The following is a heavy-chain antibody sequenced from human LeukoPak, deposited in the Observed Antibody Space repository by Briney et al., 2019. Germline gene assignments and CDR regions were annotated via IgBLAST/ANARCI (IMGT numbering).Heavy chain of an antibody. CDR1: GGSVSSDNW. CDR2: IHDSGNT. D-gene: IGHD3-9*01. V-gene: IGHV4-4*02. Sequence: SETLSLTCAVAGGSVSSDNWWSWVRQPPGKGREWIGEIHDSGNTNYSPSLKSRVTISLDKSRNQFCLKLNSVTAADTAVYYCAKAGVWLPAVWGQGTLVTVSS. CDR3: AKAGVWLPAV. J-gene: IGHJ4*02.